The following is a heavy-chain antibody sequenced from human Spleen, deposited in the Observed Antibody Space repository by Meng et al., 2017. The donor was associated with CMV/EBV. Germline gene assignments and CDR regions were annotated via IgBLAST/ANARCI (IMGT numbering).Heavy chain of an antibody. CDR2: TYYRSNWYH. D-gene: IGHD1-1*01. J-gene: IGHJ4*02. V-gene: IGHV6-1*01. Sequence: SETMTLTCDISGDSVSSDSSTWNWIRQSPSRGLEWLGRTYYRSNWYHDYALSVKSRLTINPDTSKNQFSLQLNSVTPEDTAVYYCARDYPTGVTKIFDCWGQGILVTVSS. CDR3: ARDYPTGVTKIFDC. CDR1: GDSVSSDSST.